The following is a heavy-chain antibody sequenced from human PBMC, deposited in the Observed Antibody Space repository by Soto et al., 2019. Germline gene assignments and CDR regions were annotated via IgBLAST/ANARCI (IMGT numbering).Heavy chain of an antibody. J-gene: IGHJ4*02. CDR1: GFSLSSNGVG. D-gene: IGHD2-2*01. V-gene: IGHV2-5*01. Sequence: QITLKESGPTLVKPTQTLTLTCTFSGFSLSSNGVGVGWIRQPPGKALEWLALIYWNGNERYSPSLKSRLTITKDTPQSQVVLTVTNMDPVDTATYYCAHLLGGCPTTSCSALRFDSWGQGTLVTVSS. CDR3: AHLLGGCPTTSCSALRFDS. CDR2: IYWNGNE.